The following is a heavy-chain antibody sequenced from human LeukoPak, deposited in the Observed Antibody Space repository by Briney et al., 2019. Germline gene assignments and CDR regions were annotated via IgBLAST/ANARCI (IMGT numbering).Heavy chain of an antibody. CDR2: ISYDGSNR. D-gene: IGHD3-10*01. CDR1: GFTFSSYG. CDR3: AKEVLRRVIPNLHYYYCGRDA. J-gene: IGHJ6*01. Sequence: PGRSLRLSCAASGFTFSSYGMHWVRHAPAKGLGWVAVISYDGSNRYYADSLKGRFTISRENSKNTLYLHMNSRRAQDTAVYYGAKEVLRRVIPNLHYYYCGRDARGKGATVTVSS. V-gene: IGHV3-30*18.